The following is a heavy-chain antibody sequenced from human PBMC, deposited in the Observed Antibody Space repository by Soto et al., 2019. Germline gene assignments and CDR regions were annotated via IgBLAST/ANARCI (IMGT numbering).Heavy chain of an antibody. D-gene: IGHD3-16*01. CDR3: AKGLRRLLRTQYYYGLDV. Sequence: QSGGSLRLSCAASGFTFSSYAMSWVRQAPGKGLEWVSSISGSGGNTNYADSVKGRFTVSRDNSKRTLSLQMNSLTEEDTAIYYCAKGLRRLLRTQYYYGLDVWGRGTTVTVSS. CDR1: GFTFSSYA. CDR2: ISGSGGNT. V-gene: IGHV3-23*01. J-gene: IGHJ6*02.